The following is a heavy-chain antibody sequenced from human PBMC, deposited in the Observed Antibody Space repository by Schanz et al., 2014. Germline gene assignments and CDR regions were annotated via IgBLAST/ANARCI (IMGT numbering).Heavy chain of an antibody. D-gene: IGHD2-15*01. J-gene: IGHJ4*02. CDR3: ARDRGYCSGGSCLTFDY. V-gene: IGHV3-23*01. Sequence: VQLLQFGGGVVQPGRSLRLSCAASGFTFTTHSMTWVRQAPGKGLEWVSGISGSGGSTYYADSVKGRFTISRDNSKNTLYLHMNTLRSEDTAVYYCARDRGYCSGGSCLTFDYWGQGTLVTVSS. CDR2: ISGSGGST. CDR1: GFTFTTHS.